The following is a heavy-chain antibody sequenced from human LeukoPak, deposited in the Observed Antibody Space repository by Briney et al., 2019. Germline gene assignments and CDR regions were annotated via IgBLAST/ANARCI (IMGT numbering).Heavy chain of an antibody. V-gene: IGHV4-4*08. J-gene: IGHJ3*02. CDR2: TYSDETT. CDR1: GGSITGYH. CDR3: ARRNDFDI. Sequence: SETLSLTCTVSGGSITGYHWSWIRQPPGKGLEWIGYTYSDETTNYKPSLKSRVTISADTSKNQFSLKLTSVTAADTAMYYCARRNDFDIWGQGTMVTVSS.